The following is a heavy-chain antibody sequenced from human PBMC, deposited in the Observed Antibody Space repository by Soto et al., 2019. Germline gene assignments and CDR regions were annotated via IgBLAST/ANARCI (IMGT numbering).Heavy chain of an antibody. J-gene: IGHJ2*01. CDR2: IWDDGSNK. V-gene: IGHV3-33*01. CDR3: ARGLKGRKSSYWYFDL. D-gene: IGHD2-2*01. Sequence: QVQLVESGGGVVQPGRSLRLSCAASGFTFSSYGMHWVRQAPGKGLEWVAVIWDDGSNKYYADSVKGRFTISRDNSKNTLYLQMNSLRAEDTAVYYCARGLKGRKSSYWYFDLWGRGTLVTVSS. CDR1: GFTFSSYG.